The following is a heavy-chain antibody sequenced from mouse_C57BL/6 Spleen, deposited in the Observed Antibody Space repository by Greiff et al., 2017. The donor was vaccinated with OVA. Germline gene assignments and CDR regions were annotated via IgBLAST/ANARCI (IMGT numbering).Heavy chain of an antibody. V-gene: IGHV1-80*01. D-gene: IGHD1-1*01. CDR2: IYPGDGDT. CDR1: GYAFSSYW. Sequence: VQLQQSGAELVKPGASVKISCKASGYAFSSYWMNWVKQRPGKGLEWIGQIYPGDGDTNYNGKFKGKATLTADKSSSTAYMQLSSLTSEDSAVYFCAREGDGSSPYYLDYWGQGTTLTVSS. J-gene: IGHJ2*01. CDR3: AREGDGSSPYYLDY.